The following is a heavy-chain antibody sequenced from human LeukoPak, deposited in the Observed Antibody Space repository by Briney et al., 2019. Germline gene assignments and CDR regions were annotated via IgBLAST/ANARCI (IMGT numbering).Heavy chain of an antibody. D-gene: IGHD3-10*01. CDR1: GDSISSDY. V-gene: IGHV4-59*01. Sequence: PSETLSLTCAVSGDSISSDYWSWIRQPPGKGLEWIGYIYYTGSTNYNPSLKSRVTISVDTSKNKFSLKLSSVTAADTAVYYCARHVSTMVRGAKHRGWFDPWGQGTLVTVSS. CDR2: IYYTGST. J-gene: IGHJ5*02. CDR3: ARHVSTMVRGAKHRGWFDP.